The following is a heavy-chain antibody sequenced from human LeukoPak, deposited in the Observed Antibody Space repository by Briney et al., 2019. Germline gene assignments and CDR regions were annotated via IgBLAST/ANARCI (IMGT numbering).Heavy chain of an antibody. D-gene: IGHD2-15*01. CDR2: IYYSGST. CDR3: ARQACSGGSCYSGYYYYYMDV. J-gene: IGHJ6*03. V-gene: IGHV4-39*01. CDR1: GGSISSSSYY. Sequence: SETLSLTCTVSGGSISSSSYYWGWIRQPPGKGLEWIGSIYYSGSTYYNPSLKSRVTISVDTSKNQFSLKLSSVTAADTAVCYCARQACSGGSCYSGYYYYYMDVWGKGTTVTVSS.